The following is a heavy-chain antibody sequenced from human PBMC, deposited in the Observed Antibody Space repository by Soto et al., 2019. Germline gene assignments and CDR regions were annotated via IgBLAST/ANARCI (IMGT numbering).Heavy chain of an antibody. Sequence: VKGSCKASGYSFTSYYMHWVQQAPGQGLEWIGIINPIGGTTSYAQKFQGRVTMTRDTSTSTVYMELSSLRSEDTAVYYCPISIAVAGTGGCFGTCRQGTLFTVYS. J-gene: IGHJ5*02. D-gene: IGHD6-19*01. CDR2: INPIGGTT. CDR3: PISIAVAGTGGCFGT. V-gene: IGHV1-46*01. CDR1: GYSFTSYY.